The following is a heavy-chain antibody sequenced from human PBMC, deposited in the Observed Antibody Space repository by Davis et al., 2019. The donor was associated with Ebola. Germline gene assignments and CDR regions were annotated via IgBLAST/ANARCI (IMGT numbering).Heavy chain of an antibody. D-gene: IGHD2-15*01. Sequence: GESLKISCKGSGYSFTSYWIGWVRQMPGKGLEWMGIIYPGDSDTRYSPSFQGQVTISADKSISTAYLQWSSLKASDTAMYYCARFRAEGSDIVVVVAATGHFDYWGQGTLVTVSS. J-gene: IGHJ4*02. CDR2: IYPGDSDT. CDR1: GYSFTSYW. CDR3: ARFRAEGSDIVVVVAATGHFDY. V-gene: IGHV5-51*01.